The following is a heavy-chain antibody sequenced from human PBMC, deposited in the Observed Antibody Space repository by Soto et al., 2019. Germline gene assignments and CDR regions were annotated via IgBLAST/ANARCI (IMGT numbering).Heavy chain of an antibody. V-gene: IGHV1-69*04. J-gene: IGHJ4*02. CDR2: IITILGIA. Sequence: SVKVSCKASGGTFSSYTISWVRQAPGQGLEWMGRIITILGIANYAQKFQGRVTITADKSTSTAYMELSSLISEDTALYYCAREAYCSSTSCQFDYWGQGTLVTVSS. D-gene: IGHD2-2*01. CDR1: GGTFSSYT. CDR3: AREAYCSSTSCQFDY.